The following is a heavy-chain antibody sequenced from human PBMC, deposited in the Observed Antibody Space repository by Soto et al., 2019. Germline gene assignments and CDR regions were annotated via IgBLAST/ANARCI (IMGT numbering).Heavy chain of an antibody. Sequence: GGSLRLSCAASGFTFSSYSMNWVRQAPGKGLEWVSYISSSSSYIFYADSVKGRFTISRDNAKNSLYLQMNSLRAEDTAVYYCARDPFYYYMDVWGKGTTVTVSS. CDR2: ISSSSSYI. CDR1: GFTFSSYS. V-gene: IGHV3-21*05. J-gene: IGHJ6*03. CDR3: ARDPFYYYMDV.